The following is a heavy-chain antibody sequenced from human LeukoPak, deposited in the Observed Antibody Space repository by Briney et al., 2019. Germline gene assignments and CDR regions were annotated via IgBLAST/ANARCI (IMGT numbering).Heavy chain of an antibody. J-gene: IGHJ5*02. CDR2: ISSSGSTI. CDR3: ASELELLPFDP. Sequence: GGSLRLSCAASGFTFSDYYMSWIRQAPGKGLEWVSYISSSGSTIYYADSVKGRFTISRDNAKNSLYLQMNSLRAEDTAVYYCASELELLPFDPWGQGTLVTVSS. CDR1: GFTFSDYY. D-gene: IGHD1-7*01. V-gene: IGHV3-11*04.